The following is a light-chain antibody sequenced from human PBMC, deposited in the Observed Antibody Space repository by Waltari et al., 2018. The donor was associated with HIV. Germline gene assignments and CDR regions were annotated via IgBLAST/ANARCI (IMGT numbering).Light chain of an antibody. CDR3: CSYAGIYTYVK. CDR1: SSAVGGYNY. Sequence: QSALTQPRSVSGSPRQSASIYCTGTSSAVGGYNYVSWYQQHPDKAPKLMIYDVSQRPSGVPDRFSGSKSGNTASLTISGLQAEDEADYYCCSYAGIYTYVKFGGGTKLTVL. CDR2: DVS. J-gene: IGLJ2*01. V-gene: IGLV2-11*01.